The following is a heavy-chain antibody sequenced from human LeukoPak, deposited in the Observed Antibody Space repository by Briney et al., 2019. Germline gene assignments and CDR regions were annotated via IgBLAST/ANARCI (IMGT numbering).Heavy chain of an antibody. V-gene: IGHV4-30-4*01. Sequence: PSETLSPTCTVSGGSISSGDYYWSWIRQPPGKGLEWVGYIYYSGSTYYNPFLKSRVTISVDTSKNQFSLKLSSVTAADTAVYYCARGDCSSTNCYGFDYWGQGTLVTVSS. CDR2: IYYSGST. D-gene: IGHD2-2*01. CDR3: ARGDCSSTNCYGFDY. CDR1: GGSISSGDYY. J-gene: IGHJ4*02.